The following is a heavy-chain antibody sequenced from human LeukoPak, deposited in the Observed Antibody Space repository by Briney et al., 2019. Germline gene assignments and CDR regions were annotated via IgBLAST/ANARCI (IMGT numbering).Heavy chain of an antibody. Sequence: PGGSLRLSCAASGFTFSSFAMSWVRQAPGKGLEWVSCISGSGESTYYADYVKGRFTVSRDNSKNTVNLQLNSLRAEDTAVYYCAKDAIGQYRPYYIDCWGQGTLVTVSS. CDR3: AKDAIGQYRPYYIDC. CDR2: ISGSGEST. D-gene: IGHD3-16*02. CDR1: GFTFSSFA. J-gene: IGHJ4*02. V-gene: IGHV3-23*01.